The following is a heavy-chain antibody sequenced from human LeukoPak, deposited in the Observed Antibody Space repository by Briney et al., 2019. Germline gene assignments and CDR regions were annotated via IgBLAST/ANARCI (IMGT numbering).Heavy chain of an antibody. CDR1: GYTFTSYG. CDR2: ISAYNGNT. CDR3: ARAPQYDPHAFDI. D-gene: IGHD2/OR15-2a*01. V-gene: IGHV1-18*01. Sequence: ASVKVSCKASGYTFTSYGLSWVRQAPGQGLEWMGWISAYNGNTNYARKVRGRVTLTTDTSTSTAYMELKSLRSDDTAVYYCARAPQYDPHAFDIWGQGTMVTVSS. J-gene: IGHJ3*02.